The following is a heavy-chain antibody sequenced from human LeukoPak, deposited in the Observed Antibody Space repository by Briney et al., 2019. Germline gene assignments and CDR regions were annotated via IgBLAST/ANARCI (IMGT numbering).Heavy chain of an antibody. Sequence: GSLGLSWTASGFTFGDYAMSWVRPAPGKGVEWGGFIRSKAYGGTTEYAASVKGRFTISRDDSKSIAYLQMNSLKTEDTAVYYCTREGSIAARYFDYWGQGTLVTVSS. CDR3: TREGSIAARYFDY. D-gene: IGHD6-6*01. CDR1: GFTFGDYA. CDR2: IRSKAYGGTT. J-gene: IGHJ4*02. V-gene: IGHV3-49*04.